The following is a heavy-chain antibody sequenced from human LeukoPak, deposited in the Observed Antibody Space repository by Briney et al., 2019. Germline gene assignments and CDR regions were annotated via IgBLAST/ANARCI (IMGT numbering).Heavy chain of an antibody. J-gene: IGHJ4*02. D-gene: IGHD3/OR15-3a*01. CDR3: ARDRGYDFGTDY. CDR1: GFTFSSYW. Sequence: GGSLRLSCAASGFTFSSYWMHWVRQAPGKGPVWVSRINSDGSSTSYADSVKGRFTISRDNAKNTLYLQMNSLRAEDTAVYYCARDRGYDFGTDYWGQGTLVTVSS. V-gene: IGHV3-74*01. CDR2: INSDGSST.